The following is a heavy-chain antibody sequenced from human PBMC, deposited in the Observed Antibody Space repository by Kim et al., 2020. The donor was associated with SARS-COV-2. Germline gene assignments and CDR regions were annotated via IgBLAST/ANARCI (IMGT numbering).Heavy chain of an antibody. D-gene: IGHD6-13*01. Sequence: GGSLRLSCAASGFTFSSYSMNWVRQAPGKGLEWVSSVSSTGKYRYYADSVKGRFTISRDNAQNSLFLQINNLRAEDTAVYYCAKGAGGPWGQGTLVTVSS. CDR1: GFTFSSYS. CDR2: VSSTGKYR. CDR3: AKGAGGP. J-gene: IGHJ5*02. V-gene: IGHV3-21*01.